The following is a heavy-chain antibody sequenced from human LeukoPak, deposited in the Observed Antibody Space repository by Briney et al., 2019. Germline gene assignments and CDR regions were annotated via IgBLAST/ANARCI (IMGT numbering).Heavy chain of an antibody. CDR3: AKSGYSSSWYVYYYYMDV. J-gene: IGHJ6*03. D-gene: IGHD6-13*01. V-gene: IGHV3-9*01. CDR1: GFVFGSHA. CDR2: ISWNSGSI. Sequence: GGSLRLSCEASGFVFGSHAMYWVRQAPGKGLEWVSGISWNSGSIGYADSVKGRFTISRDNAKNSLYLQMNSLRAEDTALYYCAKSGYSSSWYVYYYYMDVWGKGTTVTVSS.